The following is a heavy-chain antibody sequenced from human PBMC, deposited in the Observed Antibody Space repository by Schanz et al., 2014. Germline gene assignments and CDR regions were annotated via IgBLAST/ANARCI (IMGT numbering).Heavy chain of an antibody. CDR2: ISPYNGNA. CDR3: ARGYFGSGSQYVFDH. J-gene: IGHJ4*02. Sequence: QVQLVQSGAAAKKPGASVKVSCKTSGYTFSSYGITWVRQAPGQVLEWMGWISPYNGNANYAPKVQGRVTVTTDTTASTDYTVLRSLTSDNADVYCGARGYFGSGSQYVFDHWGQGTLVTVSS. CDR1: GYTFSSYG. D-gene: IGHD3-10*01. V-gene: IGHV1-18*01.